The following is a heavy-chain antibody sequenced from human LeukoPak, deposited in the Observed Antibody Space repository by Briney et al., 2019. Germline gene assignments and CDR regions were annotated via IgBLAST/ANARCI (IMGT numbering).Heavy chain of an antibody. D-gene: IGHD3-10*01. Sequence: SETLSLTCAVSGGSFSGYYWTWIRQPPGKGLEWIGEINHSGSANYNPSLKSRVTISLDTSKNQFSLKLSSVTAADTAVYYCARGRGLGGSGSYRFDYWGQGTLVTVSS. V-gene: IGHV4-34*01. CDR3: ARGRGLGGSGSYRFDY. J-gene: IGHJ4*02. CDR1: GGSFSGYY. CDR2: INHSGSA.